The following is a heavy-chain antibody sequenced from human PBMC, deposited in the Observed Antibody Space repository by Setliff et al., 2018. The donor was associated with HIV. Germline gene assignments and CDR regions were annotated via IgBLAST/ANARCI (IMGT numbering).Heavy chain of an antibody. CDR2: LYYSGST. J-gene: IGHJ3*02. Sequence: PSETLSLTCSVSGGSISNYYWSWIRQPPGKGLEWIGYLYYSGSTNYNPSLKSRVTISVDTSKNQFSLNLSSVTAADTAVYYCARRGGYSSPLRIWGQGTKGTV. V-gene: IGHV4-59*08. CDR1: GGSISNYY. D-gene: IGHD6-13*01. CDR3: ARRGGYSSPLRI.